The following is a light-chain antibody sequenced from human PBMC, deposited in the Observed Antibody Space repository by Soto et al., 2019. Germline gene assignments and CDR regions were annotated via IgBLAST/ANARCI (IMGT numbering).Light chain of an antibody. V-gene: IGKV1-27*01. CDR1: QGISNY. CDR2: AAS. Sequence: DIQMTQSPSSLSASVGDRVTITCRASQGISNYLAWYQQKPGKVPKLLIYAASTLQSGVPSRFSGSGSGTDFTLTISRLEPEDFAVYYCHQYGSSPATFGQGANVDIK. J-gene: IGKJ1*01. CDR3: HQYGSSPAT.